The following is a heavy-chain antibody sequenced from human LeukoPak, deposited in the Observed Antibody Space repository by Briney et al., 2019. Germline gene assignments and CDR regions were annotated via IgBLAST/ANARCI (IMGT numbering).Heavy chain of an antibody. J-gene: IGHJ3*02. D-gene: IGHD6-19*01. CDR2: INWNGDDI. CDR3: ARDRAYSSGWHSDAFDI. CDR1: GFTFDDYG. V-gene: IGHV3-20*04. Sequence: GGSLRLSCAASGFTFDDYGMNWVRQVPGKGLEWISGINWNGDDIGYANSVKGRFTVSRDNAKNSPYLQMNSLRAEDTAVYYCARDRAYSSGWHSDAFDIWGQGTMVTVSS.